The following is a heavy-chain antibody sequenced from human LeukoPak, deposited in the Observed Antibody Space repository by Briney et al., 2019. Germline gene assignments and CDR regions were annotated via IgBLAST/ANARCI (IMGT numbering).Heavy chain of an antibody. J-gene: IGHJ4*02. CDR3: AKDPYGDPYYFDY. V-gene: IGHV3-23*01. CDR1: GFTFSDYY. Sequence: KTGGSLRLSCAASGFTFSDYYMSWIRQAPGKGLEWVSAISGSGGSTYYADSVKGRFTISRDNSKNTLYLQMNSLRAEDTAVYYCAKDPYGDPYYFDYWGQGTLVTVSS. D-gene: IGHD4-17*01. CDR2: ISGSGGST.